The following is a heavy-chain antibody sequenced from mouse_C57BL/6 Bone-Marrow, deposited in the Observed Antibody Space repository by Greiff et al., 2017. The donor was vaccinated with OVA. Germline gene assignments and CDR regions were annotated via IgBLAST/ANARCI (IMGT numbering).Heavy chain of an antibody. Sequence: EVQLVESGGDLVKPGGSLKLSCAASGFTFSSYGMSWVRQTPDKRLEWVATISSGGSYTYYPDSVKGRFTISRDNAKNTLYLQMSSLKSEDTAMYYCARLGRGFAYWGQGTLVTVSA. CDR3: ARLGRGFAY. CDR2: ISSGGSYT. CDR1: GFTFSSYG. J-gene: IGHJ3*01. D-gene: IGHD4-1*01. V-gene: IGHV5-6*01.